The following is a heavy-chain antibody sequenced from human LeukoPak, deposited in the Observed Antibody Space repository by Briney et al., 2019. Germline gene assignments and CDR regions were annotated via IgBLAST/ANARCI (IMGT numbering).Heavy chain of an antibody. CDR2: IKRYESEK. CDR1: GLPLYLYW. J-gene: IGHJ6*04. Sequence: GGPLTLSCGLWGLPLYLYWVLWVRQARGKGVVWVAYIKRYESEKQYVHSVKGRHTISRDNAKNSLYLQMNSLRAEDTAVYYRARDQYVVVLAAIPDYYYGMDVWGKGTTVTVSS. D-gene: IGHD2-2*01. CDR3: ARDQYVVVLAAIPDYYYGMDV. V-gene: IGHV3-7*03.